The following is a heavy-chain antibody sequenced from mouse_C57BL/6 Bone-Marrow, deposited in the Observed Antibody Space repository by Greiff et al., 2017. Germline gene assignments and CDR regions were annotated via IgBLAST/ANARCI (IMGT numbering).Heavy chain of an antibody. D-gene: IGHD1-1*01. CDR3: TSPCCYGCSYGY. J-gene: IGHJ2*01. CDR2: IDPEDGDT. Sequence: EVQLKQSGAELVRPGASVKLSCTASGFYIKDYYMHWVKQRPETGLEWIGRIDPEDGDTAYAPKFQGKATVTADTSSNTAYLQLSSLTSEDTAVYYCTSPCCYGCSYGYWVRGTTLTVSS. V-gene: IGHV14-1*01. CDR1: GFYIKDYY.